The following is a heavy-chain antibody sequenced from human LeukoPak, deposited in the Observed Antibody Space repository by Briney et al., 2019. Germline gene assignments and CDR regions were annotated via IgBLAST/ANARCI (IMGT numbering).Heavy chain of an antibody. Sequence: GASVKVSCKASGNTFVSYGVSWVRQAPGQGLEWMGWSSPYKGNTNYAQNFQGRVTMTTDASTKPAYMELRSLKSDDTAVYYCARDNGDYNFDFWGQGTLVTVSS. D-gene: IGHD4-17*01. CDR1: GNTFVSYG. CDR2: SSPYKGNT. CDR3: ARDNGDYNFDF. J-gene: IGHJ4*02. V-gene: IGHV1-18*01.